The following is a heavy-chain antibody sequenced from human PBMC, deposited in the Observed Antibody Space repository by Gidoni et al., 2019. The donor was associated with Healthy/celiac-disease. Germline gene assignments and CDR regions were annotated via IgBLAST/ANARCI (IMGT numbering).Heavy chain of an antibody. Sequence: QLPLQESGPGLVKPSATLSSTCTVSGCSISSSIYYWGWIRQPPGKGLEWIGSIYYSGSTYYNPSLKSRVTISVDTSKNQFSLKLSSVTAADTAVYYCAREGVVPAANYYWGQGTLVTVSS. CDR2: IYYSGST. D-gene: IGHD2-2*01. J-gene: IGHJ4*02. CDR1: GCSISSSIYY. V-gene: IGHV4-39*07. CDR3: AREGVVPAANYY.